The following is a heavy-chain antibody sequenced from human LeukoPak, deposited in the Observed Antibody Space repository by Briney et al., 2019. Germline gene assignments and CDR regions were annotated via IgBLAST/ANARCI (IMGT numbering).Heavy chain of an antibody. CDR3: ARGYRYCSSTSCPHWFDP. V-gene: IGHV4-30-2*01. J-gene: IGHJ5*02. CDR1: GGSISSGGYY. Sequence: SETLSLTCTVSGGSISSGGYYWSWIRQPPGKGPEWIGYIYHSGSTYYNPSLKSRVTISVDRSKNQFSLKLSSVTAADTAVYYCARGYRYCSSTSCPHWFDPWGQGTLVTVSS. D-gene: IGHD2-2*01. CDR2: IYHSGST.